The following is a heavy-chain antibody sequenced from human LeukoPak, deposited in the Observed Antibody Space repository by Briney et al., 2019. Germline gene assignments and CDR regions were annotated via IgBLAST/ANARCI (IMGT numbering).Heavy chain of an antibody. CDR1: GGSISSYY. Sequence: SSETLSLTCTVSGGSISSYYWSWIRQPAGKGLEWIGRIYTSGSTNYNPSLKSRVTMSVDTSKNQFSLKLSSVTAADTAVYYCARVGLWVGEFYFYYMDVWGKGTTVTVSS. CDR3: ARVGLWVGEFYFYYMDV. D-gene: IGHD3-10*01. V-gene: IGHV4-4*07. J-gene: IGHJ6*03. CDR2: IYTSGST.